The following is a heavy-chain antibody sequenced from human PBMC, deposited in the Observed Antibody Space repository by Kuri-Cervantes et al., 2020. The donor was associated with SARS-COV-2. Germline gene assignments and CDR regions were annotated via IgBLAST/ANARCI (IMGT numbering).Heavy chain of an antibody. CDR1: GYTFTSYA. D-gene: IGHD5-12*01. Sequence: ASVKVSCKASGYTFTSYAMHWVRQAPGQRLEWMGWSNAGNGNTKYSQEFQGRVTITRDTSASTAYMELSSLRSEDMAVYYCAAVPPSIRYSGYDGYYFDYWGQGTLVTVSS. CDR3: AAVPPSIRYSGYDGYYFDY. V-gene: IGHV1-3*02. CDR2: SNAGNGNT. J-gene: IGHJ4*02.